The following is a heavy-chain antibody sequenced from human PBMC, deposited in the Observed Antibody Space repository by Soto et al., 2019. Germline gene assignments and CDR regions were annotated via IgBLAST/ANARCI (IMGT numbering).Heavy chain of an antibody. CDR2: ISYDGSNK. J-gene: IGHJ5*01. V-gene: IGHV3-30-3*01. CDR1: GFTFSSYA. Sequence: QVQLVESGGGVVQPGRSLRLSCAASGFTFSSYAMHWVRQAPGKGLEWVAVISYDGSNKYYADSVKGRLTISRDNSKNARYLQMNSLGAEDSAVYYCAREVGAVAGLCDSWGEGALVAVSS. D-gene: IGHD6-19*01. CDR3: AREVGAVAGLCDS.